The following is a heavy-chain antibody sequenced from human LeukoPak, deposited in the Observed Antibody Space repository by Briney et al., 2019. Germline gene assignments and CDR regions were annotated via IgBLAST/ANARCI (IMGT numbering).Heavy chain of an antibody. CDR3: ARDQRYFDWFAGPRGIFDY. D-gene: IGHD3-9*01. CDR2: IIPIFGTA. J-gene: IGHJ4*02. V-gene: IGHV1-69*01. CDR1: GDTFSSYA. Sequence: SVKVSCKASGDTFSSYAITWVRPAPGQGLEWMGGIIPIFGTANYAQKFQGRVTITADESTSTAYMELSSLRSEDTAVYYCARDQRYFDWFAGPRGIFDYWGQGTLVTVSS.